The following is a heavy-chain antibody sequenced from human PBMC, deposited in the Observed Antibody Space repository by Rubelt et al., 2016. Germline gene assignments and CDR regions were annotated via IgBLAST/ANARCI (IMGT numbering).Heavy chain of an antibody. V-gene: IGHV4-34*01. CDR1: GGSFSGYY. CDR3: ARGVSTSWTFWFDP. D-gene: IGHD3/OR15-3a*01. CDR2: INHSGST. J-gene: IGHJ5*02. Sequence: QVQLQQWGAGLLKPSETLSLTCAVYGGSFSGYYWSWIRQAPGKGLEWIGEINHSGSTNYNPSLTSRVAISVDTSKNQFSLKLTAVTAADTAVYYCARGVSTSWTFWFDPWGQGTLVTVSS.